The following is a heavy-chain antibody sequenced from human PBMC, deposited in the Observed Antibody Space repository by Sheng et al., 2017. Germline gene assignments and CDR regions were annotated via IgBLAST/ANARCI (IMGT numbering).Heavy chain of an antibody. CDR3: AKLQGLAAFDV. V-gene: IGHV3-23*04. CDR1: GFTFSSHG. Sequence: VQLVESGGGVVQPGRSLRLSCAASGFTFSSHGMHWVRQAPGKGPEWVSAISDTGGASSYADSVEGRFTISRDNSKRTLSLHMNRLRAEDTAVYYCAKLQGLAAFDVWGQGTMVTVSS. J-gene: IGHJ3*01. CDR2: ISDTGGAS. D-gene: IGHD3-16*01.